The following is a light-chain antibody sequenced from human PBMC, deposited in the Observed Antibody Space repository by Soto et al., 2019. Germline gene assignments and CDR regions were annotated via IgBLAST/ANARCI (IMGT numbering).Light chain of an antibody. Sequence: EIVLTQSPGTLSLSPGERATLSCRASQSVSSSYLAWYQQKPGQAPRLLIYGASSRATGIPDRFSGSGSGTDFTLTISRLEPEDVAVDSCQQYGSSFGQGTRREI. V-gene: IGKV3-20*01. CDR1: QSVSSSY. J-gene: IGKJ5*01. CDR3: QQYGSS. CDR2: GAS.